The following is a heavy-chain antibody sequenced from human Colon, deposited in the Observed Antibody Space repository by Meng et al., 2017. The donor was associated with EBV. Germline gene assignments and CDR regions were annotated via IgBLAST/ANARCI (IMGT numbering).Heavy chain of an antibody. J-gene: IGHJ4*02. V-gene: IGHV4-39*07. D-gene: IGHD2-21*02. CDR1: GDSVSNKNKY. Sequence: LERQESGPGLGKPSETLSLTCSVSGDSVSNKNKYWGWIRQPPGKGLEWIGNIYYSGRTNYNPSLTSRVAISVDTSKNQFSLRLNSVTAADSAIYSCARGDLDGDCYYCLDFWGQGALVTVSS. CDR3: ARGDLDGDCYYCLDF. CDR2: IYYSGRT.